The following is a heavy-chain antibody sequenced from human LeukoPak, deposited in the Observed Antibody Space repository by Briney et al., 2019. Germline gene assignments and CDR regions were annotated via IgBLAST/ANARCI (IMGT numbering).Heavy chain of an antibody. V-gene: IGHV3-43D*04. Sequence: GGSLRLSCAASGFTFDDYAMHWVRQAPGKGLEWVSLISWDGGSTYYADSVKGRFTISRDNSKNSLYLQMNSLRAEDTALYYCAEGDVGYYYYGMDVWGKGTTVTVSS. D-gene: IGHD1-26*01. CDR1: GFTFDDYA. CDR3: AEGDVGYYYYGMDV. J-gene: IGHJ6*04. CDR2: ISWDGGST.